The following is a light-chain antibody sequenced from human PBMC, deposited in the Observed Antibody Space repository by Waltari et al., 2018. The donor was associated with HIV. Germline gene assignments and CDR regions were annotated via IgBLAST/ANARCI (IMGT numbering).Light chain of an antibody. CDR1: RRDVGTSAY. CDR2: DVT. J-gene: IGLJ1*01. CDR3: CSFAGSNFV. Sequence: QSALTQPASVSGSPGQAITISCTVSRRDVGTSAYISWYQQHPGTAPKLIISDVTERPSGISNRFSGSKSGTTASLTISWLQAEDEAEYFCCSFAGSNFVFGSGTKVTVL. V-gene: IGLV2-23*02.